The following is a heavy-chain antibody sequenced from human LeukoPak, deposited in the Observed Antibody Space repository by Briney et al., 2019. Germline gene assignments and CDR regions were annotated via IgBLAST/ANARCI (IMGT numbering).Heavy chain of an antibody. D-gene: IGHD6-13*01. Sequence: PAETLSLTCALYGGFFRGYYWRWIRQPPGKGLEWIGEINHSGSTNYNPSLKSRVTISVDTSKNQFSLKLRSVTAADTAVYYCARHASIAAAGTLYDYWGQGTLVTVSS. CDR2: INHSGST. CDR1: GGFFRGYY. J-gene: IGHJ4*02. V-gene: IGHV4-34*01. CDR3: ARHASIAAAGTLYDY.